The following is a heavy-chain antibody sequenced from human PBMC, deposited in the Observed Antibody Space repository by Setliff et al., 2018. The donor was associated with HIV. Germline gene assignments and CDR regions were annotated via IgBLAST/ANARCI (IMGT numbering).Heavy chain of an antibody. CDR3: ARSTVGAGASFP. V-gene: IGHV4-59*11. J-gene: IGHJ5*02. CDR2: ISHSGNT. D-gene: IGHD1-26*01. CDR1: GDSINTHY. Sequence: SETLSLTCTVSGDSINTHYWSWIRQPPGKGLEWIGCISHSGNTNFNPSLNSRVTISLDTSKNQFSLRLTSLTAADTALYYCARSTVGAGASFPWGRGILVT.